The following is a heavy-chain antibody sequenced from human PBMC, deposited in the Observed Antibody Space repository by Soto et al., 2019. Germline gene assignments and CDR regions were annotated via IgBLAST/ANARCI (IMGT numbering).Heavy chain of an antibody. Sequence: GGSLRLSCAASGFTFSSYGMHWVRQAPGKGLEWVAVISYDGSNKYYADSVKGRFTISRDNSKNTLYLQMNSLRAEDTAVYYCAKWGFLEWLSPLDYWGQGTLVTAPQ. J-gene: IGHJ4*02. D-gene: IGHD3-3*01. CDR2: ISYDGSNK. V-gene: IGHV3-30*18. CDR3: AKWGFLEWLSPLDY. CDR1: GFTFSSYG.